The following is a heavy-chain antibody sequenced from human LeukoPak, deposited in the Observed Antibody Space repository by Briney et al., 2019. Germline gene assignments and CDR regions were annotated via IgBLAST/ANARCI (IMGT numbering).Heavy chain of an antibody. CDR3: ARVIPQWLAWFQNAFDI. CDR1: GFTFSSYW. V-gene: IGHV3-74*01. Sequence: GGSLRLSCAASGFTFSSYWMHWVRQAPGKGLVWVSRINSDGSSTSYADSVKGRFTISRDNAKNTLYLQMNSLRAEDTAVYYCARVIPQWLAWFQNAFDIWGQGTMVTVSS. D-gene: IGHD6-19*01. J-gene: IGHJ3*02. CDR2: INSDGSST.